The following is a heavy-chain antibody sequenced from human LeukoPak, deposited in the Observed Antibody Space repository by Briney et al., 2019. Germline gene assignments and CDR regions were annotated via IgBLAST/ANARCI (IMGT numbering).Heavy chain of an antibody. CDR1: GFTFSSYA. D-gene: IGHD1-26*01. J-gene: IGHJ4*02. CDR2: LSSSGGGT. V-gene: IGHV3-23*01. CDR3: AKDRLTPSGTYNFDS. Sequence: PGGSLRLSCAASGFTFSSYAMSWVRQAPGKGLEWVSVLSSSGGGTYYADSVKGRFIISRDNSKNMLYLQMNSLTAEDTAVYYCAKDRLTPSGTYNFDSWGQGTLVTVSS.